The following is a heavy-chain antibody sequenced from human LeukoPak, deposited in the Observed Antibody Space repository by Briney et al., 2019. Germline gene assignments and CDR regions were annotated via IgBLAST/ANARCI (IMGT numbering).Heavy chain of an antibody. D-gene: IGHD3-10*01. CDR2: INGGST. V-gene: IGHV4-34*01. CDR3: ARGLWFGESRPYYYDY. J-gene: IGHJ4*02. Sequence: SETLSLTCAVSGGSFSGYYWSWLRQPPGKGLEWIGEINGGSTNYNPSLKSRVTISVDTSMNQFSLKLSSVTAADTAEYYCARGLWFGESRPYYYDYWGQGNLVTVST. CDR1: GGSFSGYY.